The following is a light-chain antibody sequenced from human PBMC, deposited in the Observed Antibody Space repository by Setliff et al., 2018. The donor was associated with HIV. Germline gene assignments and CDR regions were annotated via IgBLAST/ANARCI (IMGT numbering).Light chain of an antibody. CDR2: QAS. CDR1: SGDVGRYNL. Sequence: QSLLTQPGSVSGFPGQSITISCTGTSGDVGRYNLVSWYKQQPGKPPKLMIYQASKRPSGVSNRFSVFKSVNTASLTISGLQAEDEADYYCCSNTGSNTYVFGTGTKVTVL. V-gene: IGLV2-23*01. CDR3: CSNTGSNTYV. J-gene: IGLJ1*01.